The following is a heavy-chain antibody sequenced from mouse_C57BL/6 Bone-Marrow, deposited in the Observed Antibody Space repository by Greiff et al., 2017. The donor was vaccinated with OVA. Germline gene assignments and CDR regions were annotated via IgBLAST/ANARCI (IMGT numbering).Heavy chain of an antibody. CDR2: INPNNGGT. J-gene: IGHJ2*01. V-gene: IGHV1-22*01. Sequence: VQLQQSGPALVKPGASVKMSCQASGYTFTDYNMHWVKQSHGKSLEWIGYINPNNGGTSYNQKFKGKATSTANKSSSTAYMELRSLTSEDSAVYYCARKGSELDGSSIFDDWGQGTTLTVSS. D-gene: IGHD1-1*01. CDR1: GYTFTDYN. CDR3: ARKGSELDGSSIFDD.